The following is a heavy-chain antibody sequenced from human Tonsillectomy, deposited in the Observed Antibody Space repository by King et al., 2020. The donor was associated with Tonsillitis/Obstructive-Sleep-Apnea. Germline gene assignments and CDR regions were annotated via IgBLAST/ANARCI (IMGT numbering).Heavy chain of an antibody. D-gene: IGHD4-17*01. CDR1: GYTFTSYY. CDR2: INPSGGST. CDR3: ARDRNGDPEWYFDL. Sequence: VQLVQSGAEVKKPGASVKGSCKASGYTFTSYYMHWVRQSPGQGLEWMGVINPSGGSTRYAQKFQGRLTMTRDTSTSTVYMELSSLRSEDTAVYYCARDRNGDPEWYFDLWGRGTLVTVSS. J-gene: IGHJ2*01. V-gene: IGHV1-46*01.